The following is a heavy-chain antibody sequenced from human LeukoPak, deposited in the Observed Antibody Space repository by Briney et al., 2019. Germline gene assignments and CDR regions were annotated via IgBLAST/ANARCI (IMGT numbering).Heavy chain of an antibody. CDR3: ARDPKLIAVAGQKDY. Sequence: ASVKVSCKASGYTFTSYYMHWVRQAPGQGLEWMGIINPSGGSTSYAQKFQGRVTITRDTSTSTVYMELSSLRSEDTAVYYRARDPKLIAVAGQKDYWGQGTLVTVSS. V-gene: IGHV1-46*01. CDR1: GYTFTSYY. D-gene: IGHD6-19*01. J-gene: IGHJ4*02. CDR2: INPSGGST.